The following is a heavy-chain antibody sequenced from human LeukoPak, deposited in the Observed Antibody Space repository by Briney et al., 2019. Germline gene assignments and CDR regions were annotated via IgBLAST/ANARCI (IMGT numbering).Heavy chain of an antibody. Sequence: QAGGSLRLSCAASTFIFDNYGMTWVRQAPGKGLEWVSGISGDGYSTYYADSVKGRFTISRDNSKNTLYLHMSSLRVEDTAVYCARVAPPLDDYIRGSFPYYFDYWGQGTPVTVSS. CDR1: TFIFDNYG. CDR3: ARVAPPLDDYIRGSFPYYFDY. CDR2: ISGDGYST. D-gene: IGHD3-16*01. V-gene: IGHV3-23*01. J-gene: IGHJ4*02.